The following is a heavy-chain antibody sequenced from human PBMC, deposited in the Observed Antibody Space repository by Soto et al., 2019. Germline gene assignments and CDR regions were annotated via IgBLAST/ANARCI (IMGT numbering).Heavy chain of an antibody. D-gene: IGHD1-26*01. CDR3: AKAPKNSGSYFEWYFDL. J-gene: IGHJ2*01. CDR1: GFTFSSYA. Sequence: EVQLLESGGGLVQPGGSLRLSCAASGFTFSSYAMSWVRQAPGKGLEWVSAISGSGGSTYYADSVKGRFTISRDNSKNTLYLQMNSLRAEDTAVYYCAKAPKNSGSYFEWYFDLWGRGTLVTVSS. CDR2: ISGSGGST. V-gene: IGHV3-23*01.